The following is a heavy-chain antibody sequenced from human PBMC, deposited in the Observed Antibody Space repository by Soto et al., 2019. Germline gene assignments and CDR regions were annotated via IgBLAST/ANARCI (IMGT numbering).Heavy chain of an antibody. J-gene: IGHJ6*02. CDR1: GFTFSSYA. V-gene: IGHV3-23*01. Sequence: EVQLLESGGGLVQPGGSLRLSCAASGFTFSSYAMNWVRQTPGKGLEWVSSISGSGGSTYYADSVKGRFTISRDNSTNTLYVQMNSLRAEDTAVYYCAKDRLGDYYYYGMDVWGQGPTVTVSS. CDR3: AKDRLGDYYYYGMDV. D-gene: IGHD4-17*01. CDR2: ISGSGGST.